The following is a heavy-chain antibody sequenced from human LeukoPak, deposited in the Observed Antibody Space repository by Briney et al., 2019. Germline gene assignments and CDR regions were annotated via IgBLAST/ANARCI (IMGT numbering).Heavy chain of an antibody. CDR1: GFTFSSYW. CDR2: IKQDGSEK. J-gene: IGHJ4*02. Sequence: PGGSLRLSCAASGFTFSSYWMSWVRQAPGKGLEWVANIKQDGSEKYYVDSVKGRFTISRDNAKNSLYLQMNSLRAEDTAVYYCARDRNVWELLIGYYFDYWGQGTLVTVSS. CDR3: ARDRNVWELLIGYYFDY. D-gene: IGHD1-26*01. V-gene: IGHV3-7*01.